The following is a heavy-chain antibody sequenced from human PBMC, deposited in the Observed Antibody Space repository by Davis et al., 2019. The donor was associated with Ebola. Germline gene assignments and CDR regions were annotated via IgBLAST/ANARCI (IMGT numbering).Heavy chain of an antibody. D-gene: IGHD3-10*01. CDR2: ISSDGSNR. V-gene: IGHV3-30*01. CDR3: AKALLWFGELLSLDY. Sequence: GESLKISCVASEFTFRDYSMNWVRQAPGKGLEWVSIISSDGSNRFYADSVKGRFTISRDNSKNTVYLQMNSLRAEDTAAYYCAKALLWFGELLSLDYWGQGTLVTVSS. J-gene: IGHJ4*02. CDR1: EFTFRDYS.